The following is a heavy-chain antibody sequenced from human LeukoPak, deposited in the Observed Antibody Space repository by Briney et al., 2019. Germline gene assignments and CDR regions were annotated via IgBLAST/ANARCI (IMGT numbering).Heavy chain of an antibody. V-gene: IGHV4-30-4*01. J-gene: IGHJ6*02. CDR1: GGSISSGDYY. D-gene: IGHD5-12*01. Sequence: SETLSLTCTVSGGSISSGDYYWSWIRQPPGKGLEWIGYIYYSGSTYYNPSLKSRVTISVDTSKNQFSLKLSSVTAADTAVYYCARDGYSGYDYNGMDVWGQGTTVTVSS. CDR3: ARDGYSGYDYNGMDV. CDR2: IYYSGST.